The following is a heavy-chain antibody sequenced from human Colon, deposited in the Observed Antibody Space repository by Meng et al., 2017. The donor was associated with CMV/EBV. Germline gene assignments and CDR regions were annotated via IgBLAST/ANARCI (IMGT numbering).Heavy chain of an antibody. J-gene: IGHJ4*02. D-gene: IGHD6-19*01. CDR1: GGSVNSGSYY. CDR3: AREASGWSTGIDY. Sequence: SETLSLTCSVSGGSVNSGSYYWTWLRQPPGEGLEWIGYISYSGNTNYNPSLKSRLTIEVDTSRNQFSLKLTSVTAADTAMYYCAREASGWSTGIDYWGQGALVTVSS. V-gene: IGHV4-61*01. CDR2: ISYSGNT.